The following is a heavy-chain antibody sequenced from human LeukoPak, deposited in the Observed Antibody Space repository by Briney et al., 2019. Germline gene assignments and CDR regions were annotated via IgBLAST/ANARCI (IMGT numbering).Heavy chain of an antibody. D-gene: IGHD2-15*01. Sequence: GGTLRLSCAASGFIFSNYAMNWVRQAPGKGLEWVSSISGSAGSTYYADSVKGRFTISRDNSKNTLYLQMNSLGAEDTAVFYCAKSGLNRFDYWGQGTLVTVSS. CDR1: GFIFSNYA. V-gene: IGHV3-23*01. CDR2: ISGSAGST. J-gene: IGHJ4*02. CDR3: AKSGLNRFDY.